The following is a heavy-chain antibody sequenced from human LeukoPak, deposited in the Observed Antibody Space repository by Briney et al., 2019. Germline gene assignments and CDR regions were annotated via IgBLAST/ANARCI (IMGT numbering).Heavy chain of an antibody. CDR2: IKQDGSEK. CDR3: ARVRADYYGSGSYQKYYYYMDV. Sequence: GGSLRLSCAASGFTFSSYWMSWLRQAPGKGLEWVANIKQDGSEKYYVDSVKGRFTISRDNAKNSLYLQMNSLRAEDTAVYYCARVRADYYGSGSYQKYYYYMDVWGKGTTVTVSS. D-gene: IGHD3-10*01. CDR1: GFTFSSYW. V-gene: IGHV3-7*01. J-gene: IGHJ6*03.